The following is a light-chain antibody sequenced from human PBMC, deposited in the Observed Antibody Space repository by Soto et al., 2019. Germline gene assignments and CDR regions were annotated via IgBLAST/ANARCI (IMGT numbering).Light chain of an antibody. Sequence: SPSAVATSAIICRASQGISNYLAWYQQKPGKAPKSLIFAASSLKSGVPSRFSGSGSGTEFTLTISSLQPDDFATYYCQQYNSYSFGHGTMVDIK. J-gene: IGKJ1*01. CDR1: QGISNY. CDR2: AAS. CDR3: QQYNSYS. V-gene: IGKV1-16*01.